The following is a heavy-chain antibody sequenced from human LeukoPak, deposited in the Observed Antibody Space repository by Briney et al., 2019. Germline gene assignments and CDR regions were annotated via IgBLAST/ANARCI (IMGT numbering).Heavy chain of an antibody. CDR2: IRYDGSNK. D-gene: IGHD6-19*01. J-gene: IGHJ3*02. CDR3: ARDRGSYSSGWYLDAFDI. CDR1: GFTFSSYG. Sequence: GGSLRLSCAASGFTFSSYGMHWVRQAPGKGLEWVAFIRYDGSNKYYADSVKGRFTISRDNSKNTLYLQMNSLRAEDTAVYYCARDRGSYSSGWYLDAFDIWGQGTMVTVSS. V-gene: IGHV3-30*02.